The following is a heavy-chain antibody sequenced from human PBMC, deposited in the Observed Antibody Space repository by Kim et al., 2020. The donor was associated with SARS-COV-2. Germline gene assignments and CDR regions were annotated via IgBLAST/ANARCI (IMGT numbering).Heavy chain of an antibody. CDR2: MNPNSGNT. J-gene: IGHJ4*02. D-gene: IGHD3-9*01. CDR3: ARELDPYYDMLTGLAY. V-gene: IGHV1-8*01. Sequence: ASVKVSCKASGYTFTSYDINWVRQATGQGLEWMGWMNPNSGNTGYAQKFQGRVTMTRNTPISTAYMELSSLRSEDTAVYYCARELDPYYDMLTGLAYWGQGTLVTVSS. CDR1: GYTFTSYD.